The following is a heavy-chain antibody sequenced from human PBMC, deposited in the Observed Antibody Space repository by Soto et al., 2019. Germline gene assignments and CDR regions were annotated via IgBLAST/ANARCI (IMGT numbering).Heavy chain of an antibody. Sequence: GALRLSCAASGFTFSSYGMHWVRQAPGKGLEWVAVIWYDGSNKYYADSVKGRFTISRDNSKNTLYLQMNSLRAEDTAVYYCARDSQYGSGSSAFDYWGQGTLVTVSS. V-gene: IGHV3-33*01. D-gene: IGHD3-10*01. CDR2: IWYDGSNK. J-gene: IGHJ4*02. CDR3: ARDSQYGSGSSAFDY. CDR1: GFTFSSYG.